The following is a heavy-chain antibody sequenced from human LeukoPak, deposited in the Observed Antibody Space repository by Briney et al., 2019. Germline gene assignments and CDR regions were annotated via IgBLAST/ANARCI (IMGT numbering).Heavy chain of an antibody. Sequence: DPGGSLRLSCAASAFTFSNYWMSWVRQAPGKGLEWVANIKEDGSEINYVDSVKGRFTISRDNAKNSLYLQMNSLRVDDTAVHYCARDRGYSTFDFWGQGTLVTVSS. D-gene: IGHD4-23*01. V-gene: IGHV3-7*01. J-gene: IGHJ4*02. CDR2: IKEDGSEI. CDR3: ARDRGYSTFDF. CDR1: AFTFSNYW.